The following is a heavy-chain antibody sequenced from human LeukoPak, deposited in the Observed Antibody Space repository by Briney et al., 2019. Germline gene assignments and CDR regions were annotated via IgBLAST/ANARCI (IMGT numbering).Heavy chain of an antibody. J-gene: IGHJ6*03. D-gene: IGHD2-2*01. CDR2: INHSGST. CDR1: GGSFSGYY. Sequence: SETLSLTXAVYGGSFSGYYWSWISQPPGKGLEWIGEINHSGSTNYNPSLKSRVTISVDTSKNQFSLKLSSVTAADTAVYYCARGPIVVEPAAMINYYYYMDVWGKGTTVTVSS. V-gene: IGHV4-34*01. CDR3: ARGPIVVEPAAMINYYYYMDV.